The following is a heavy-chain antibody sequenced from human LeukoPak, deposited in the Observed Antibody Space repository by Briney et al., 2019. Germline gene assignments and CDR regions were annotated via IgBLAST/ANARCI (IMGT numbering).Heavy chain of an antibody. J-gene: IGHJ5*02. CDR1: GYTFTGYY. Sequence: ASVKVSCKASGYTFTGYYMHWVRQAPGQGLEWMGWINPNSGGTNYAQKFQGWVTMTRDTSISTAYMELSRLRSDDTAVYYCARGVFIAAAQFWFDPWGQGTLVTVSS. CDR2: INPNSGGT. CDR3: ARGVFIAAAQFWFDP. V-gene: IGHV1-2*04. D-gene: IGHD6-13*01.